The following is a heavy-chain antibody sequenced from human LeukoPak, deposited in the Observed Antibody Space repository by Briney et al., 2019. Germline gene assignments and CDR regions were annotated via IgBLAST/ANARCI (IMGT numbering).Heavy chain of an antibody. V-gene: IGHV3-74*01. CDR3: ARELGTSYYYYGMDV. D-gene: IGHD7-27*01. J-gene: IGHJ6*02. Sequence: QPGGSLRLSCAASGFTFSSYWMHWVRQAPGKGLVWVSRINSDGSSTSYADSVKSRFTISRDNAKNTLYLQMNSLRAEDTAVYYCARELGTSYYYYGMDVWGQGTTVTVSS. CDR2: INSDGSST. CDR1: GFTFSSYW.